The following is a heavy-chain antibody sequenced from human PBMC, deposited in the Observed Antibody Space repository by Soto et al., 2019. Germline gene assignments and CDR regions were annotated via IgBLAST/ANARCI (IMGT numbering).Heavy chain of an antibody. CDR3: ARRGAARLYYYYYMDV. J-gene: IGHJ6*03. CDR1: GGSISSYY. CDR2: IYYSGST. Sequence: SETLSLTCTVSGGSISSYYWSWIRQPPGKGLEWIGYIYYSGSTNYNPSLKSRVTISVDTSKNQFSLKLSSVTAADTAVYYCARRGAARLYYYYYMDVWGKGTTVTVSS. D-gene: IGHD6-6*01. V-gene: IGHV4-59*08.